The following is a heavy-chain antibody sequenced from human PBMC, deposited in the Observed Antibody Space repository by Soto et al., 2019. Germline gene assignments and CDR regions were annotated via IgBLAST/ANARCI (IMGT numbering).Heavy chain of an antibody. CDR1: GDSVSSNSAA. CDR3: ARDGEIAVAGDYYYGMDV. V-gene: IGHV6-1*01. Sequence: SQTLSLTCAISGDSVSSNSAAWNWIRQSPSRGLEWLGRTYYRSKWYNDYAVSVKSRITINPGTSKNQFSLQLNSVTPEDTAVYYCARDGEIAVAGDYYYGMDVWGQGTTVTVSS. CDR2: TYYRSKWYN. D-gene: IGHD6-19*01. J-gene: IGHJ6*02.